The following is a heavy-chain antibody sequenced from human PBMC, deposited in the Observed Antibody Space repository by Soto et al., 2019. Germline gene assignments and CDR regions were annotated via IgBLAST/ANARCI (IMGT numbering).Heavy chain of an antibody. CDR2: IYHSGST. Sequence: PSETLSLTCAVSGGSISSGGYSWSWIRQPPGKGLEWIGYIYHSGSTYYNPSLKSRVTISVDRSKNQFSLKLSSVTAADTAVYYXAXXYYGXGSAENWXDPRGQGTLVTVSS. CDR1: GGSISSGGYS. CDR3: AXXYYGXGSAENWXDP. V-gene: IGHV4-30-2*01. D-gene: IGHD3-10*01. J-gene: IGHJ5*02.